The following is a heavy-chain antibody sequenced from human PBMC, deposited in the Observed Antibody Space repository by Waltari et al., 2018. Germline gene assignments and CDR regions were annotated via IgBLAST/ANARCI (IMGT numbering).Heavy chain of an antibody. CDR3: ARGITGTTYGMDV. Sequence: QVQLVQSGAEVKKPGASVKVSCKASGYTFTGYYMHWVRQAPGQGLEWRGWINPTSGGTNYAQKFQGRVTMTRDTSISTAYMELSRLRSDDTAVYYCARGITGTTYGMDVWGQGTTVTVSS. CDR2: INPTSGGT. CDR1: GYTFTGYY. J-gene: IGHJ6*02. V-gene: IGHV1-2*02. D-gene: IGHD1-20*01.